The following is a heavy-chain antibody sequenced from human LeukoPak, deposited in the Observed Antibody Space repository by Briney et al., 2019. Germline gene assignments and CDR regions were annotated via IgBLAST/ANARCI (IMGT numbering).Heavy chain of an antibody. CDR1: GFSFDDYV. CDR2: ISWNSGSI. D-gene: IGHD3-22*01. CDR3: ARGHYYDSSGYYFTNAFDI. V-gene: IGHV3-9*01. Sequence: GTSLRLSCAASGFSFDDYVMHWVRQAPGKGLEWVSGISWNSGSIGYADSVKGRFTTSRDNAKNSLYLQMNSLRAEDTALYYCARGHYYDSSGYYFTNAFDIWGQGTMVTVSS. J-gene: IGHJ3*02.